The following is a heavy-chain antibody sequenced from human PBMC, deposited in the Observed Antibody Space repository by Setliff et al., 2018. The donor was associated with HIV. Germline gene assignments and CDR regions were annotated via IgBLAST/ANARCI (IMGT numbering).Heavy chain of an antibody. Sequence: PGGSLRLSCAASGFTFNSYAMSWVRQAPGKGLEWVSVISGSGGSTFYADSVKGRFTISRDNSKNSLYLEMNSLKVEDTAVYYCARDATRGGDFDFWGQGTLVTVSS. CDR1: GFTFNSYA. D-gene: IGHD1-26*01. V-gene: IGHV3-23*01. CDR2: ISGSGGST. CDR3: ARDATRGGDFDF. J-gene: IGHJ4*02.